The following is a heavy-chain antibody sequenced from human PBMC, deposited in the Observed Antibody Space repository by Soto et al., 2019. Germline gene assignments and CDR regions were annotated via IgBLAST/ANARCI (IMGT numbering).Heavy chain of an antibody. D-gene: IGHD5-18*01. CDR3: ARDQGVEMDTIGTIPGGSYYYGMDV. CDR1: GGTFSSYA. J-gene: IGHJ6*02. CDR2: LIPIFGTA. V-gene: IGHV1-69*06. Sequence: QVQLVQSGAEVKKPGSSVKVSCKASGGTFSSYAISWVRQAPGQGLEWMGGLIPIFGTANYAQKFQGRVTITADKSTSTAYMELSSLRSKDTAVYYCARDQGVEMDTIGTIPGGSYYYGMDVWCQGTTVTVSS.